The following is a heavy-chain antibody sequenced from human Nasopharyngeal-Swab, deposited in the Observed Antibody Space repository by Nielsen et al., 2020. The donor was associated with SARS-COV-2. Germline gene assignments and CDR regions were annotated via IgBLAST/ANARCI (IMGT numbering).Heavy chain of an antibody. J-gene: IGHJ4*02. CDR2: ISYDGRNK. Sequence: GESLKISCAASGFTFSSSAMHWVRQAPGKGLEWVAVISYDGRNKYYADSVKGRFTISRDNSKNTLYLQMNSLRAEDTAVYYCARLGGGGGNYWGQGTLVTVSS. D-gene: IGHD1-26*01. CDR1: GFTFSSSA. CDR3: ARLGGGGGNY. V-gene: IGHV3-30*04.